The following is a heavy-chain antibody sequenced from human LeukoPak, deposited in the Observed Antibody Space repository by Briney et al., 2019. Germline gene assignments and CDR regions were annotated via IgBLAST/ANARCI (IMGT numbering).Heavy chain of an antibody. CDR3: ARSLRDYGDYRKFRNFDY. V-gene: IGHV5-51*01. Sequence: GESLKISCKGSGYSFTSYWIGWVRQMPGKGLEWMGIIYPGDSDTRYSPSFQGQVTISADKSINTAYLQWSSLKASDTAMYYCARSLRDYGDYRKFRNFDYWGQGTLVTVSS. CDR1: GYSFTSYW. D-gene: IGHD4-17*01. CDR2: IYPGDSDT. J-gene: IGHJ4*02.